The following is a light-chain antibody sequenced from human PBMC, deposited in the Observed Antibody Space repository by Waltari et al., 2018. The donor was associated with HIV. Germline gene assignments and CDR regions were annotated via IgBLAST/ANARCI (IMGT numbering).Light chain of an antibody. V-gene: IGKV1-39*01. CDR1: QSISNY. CDR3: QQSHNFPYT. CDR2: AAS. Sequence: DTQMTQSPPSLSASVGDRVTITCRASQSISNYLNWDQQKPGKAPKLLIHAASTLQSGVPSRFSGSGSGTDFTLAITSLQPEDFATYYCQQSHNFPYTFGQGTKLE. J-gene: IGKJ2*01.